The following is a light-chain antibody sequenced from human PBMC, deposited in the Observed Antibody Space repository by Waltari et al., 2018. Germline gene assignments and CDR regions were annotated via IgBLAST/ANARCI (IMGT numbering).Light chain of an antibody. V-gene: IGLV3-1*01. CDR1: KLGTNF. Sequence: SSELTQPPSVSVSPGPTASVTCSGDKLGTNFASWHQQKPGQSPVLVIYQDTKRPSGIPERFSGSNSGNTATLTITGTQALDEADYYCQAWDSNTAHYVFGTGTKVTVL. CDR2: QDT. J-gene: IGLJ1*01. CDR3: QAWDSNTAHYV.